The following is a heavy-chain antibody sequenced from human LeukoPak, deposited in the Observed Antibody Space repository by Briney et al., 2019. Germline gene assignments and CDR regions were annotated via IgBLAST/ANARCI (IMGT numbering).Heavy chain of an antibody. Sequence: GGSLRLSCAASGLTFSSHWMHWVRQAPGKGLVWVSRITHDGSSTTYADSVKGRFTISRDNAKNMLYLQVNSLRAEDTAVYYCAAQPCSVGRCYLDYWGQGTLVTVSS. CDR1: GLTFSSHW. CDR3: AAQPCSVGRCYLDY. D-gene: IGHD2-15*01. V-gene: IGHV3-74*01. CDR2: ITHDGSST. J-gene: IGHJ4*02.